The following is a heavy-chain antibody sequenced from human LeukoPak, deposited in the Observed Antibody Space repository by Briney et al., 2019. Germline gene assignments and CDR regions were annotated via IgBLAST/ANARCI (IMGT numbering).Heavy chain of an antibody. CDR3: ARRDFDILTGYSSRDY. V-gene: IGHV4-34*01. Sequence: SETLSLTCAVSGVSFSGYYWTWIRQPPGKGLEWIAEINHSGSTNYNPPLKSRATISVDTSENQFSLKLGSVTAADTAVYYCARRDFDILTGYSSRDYWGQGTLVTVSS. J-gene: IGHJ4*02. D-gene: IGHD3-9*01. CDR1: GVSFSGYY. CDR2: INHSGST.